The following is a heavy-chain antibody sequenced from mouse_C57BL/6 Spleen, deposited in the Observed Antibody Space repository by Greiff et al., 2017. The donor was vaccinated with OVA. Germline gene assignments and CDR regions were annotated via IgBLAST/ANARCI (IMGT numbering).Heavy chain of an antibody. Sequence: VQLQQSGAELVKPGASVKFSCKASGYAFSSYWMNWVKQRPGKGLEWIGQIYPGDGDTNYNGKFKGKATLTADKSSSTAYMQLSSLTSEDSAVYFCARGGDYYPGYFDVWGTGTTVTVSS. CDR1: GYAFSSYW. J-gene: IGHJ1*03. D-gene: IGHD1-1*01. V-gene: IGHV1-80*01. CDR3: ARGGDYYPGYFDV. CDR2: IYPGDGDT.